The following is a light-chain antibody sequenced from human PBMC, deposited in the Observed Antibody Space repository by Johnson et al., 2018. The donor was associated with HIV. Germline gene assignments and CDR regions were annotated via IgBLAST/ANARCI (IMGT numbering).Light chain of an antibody. CDR1: NSNIGNNY. Sequence: QPPSVSSAPGQKVTISCSGTNSNIGNNYVSWYQQLPGTAPKLLIYDNNKRPSGIPDRFSGSKSGTSATLGITGLQTGDEADYYCGSWDSSLSAGGVFGTGTKVTVL. V-gene: IGLV1-51*01. J-gene: IGLJ1*01. CDR2: DNN. CDR3: GSWDSSLSAGGV.